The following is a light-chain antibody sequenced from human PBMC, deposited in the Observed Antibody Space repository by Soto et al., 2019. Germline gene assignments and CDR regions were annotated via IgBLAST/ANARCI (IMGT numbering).Light chain of an antibody. CDR2: EVT. CDR3: TSYSSSSPVL. Sequence: QSALTQPASVSGSLGQSITISCIGTSSDVGAYNYVSWYQQHPDKAPKLLIFEVTNRPSGVSGRFSGSKSGITASLSISGLQPEDEADYYCTSYSSSSPVLFGGGTKLTVL. V-gene: IGLV2-14*01. CDR1: SSDVGAYNY. J-gene: IGLJ2*01.